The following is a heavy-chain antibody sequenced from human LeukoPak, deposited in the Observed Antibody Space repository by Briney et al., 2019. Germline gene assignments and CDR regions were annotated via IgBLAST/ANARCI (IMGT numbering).Heavy chain of an antibody. CDR1: GFTFSSYE. J-gene: IGHJ6*03. CDR3: ARTEPDYGQNPSYYYYMDV. V-gene: IGHV3-48*03. Sequence: PGGSLRLSCAASGFTFSSYEMNRVRQAPGKGLEWVSYISSSGSTIYYADSVKGRFTISRDNAKNSLYLQMNSLRAEDTAVYYCARTEPDYGQNPSYYYYMDVWGKGTTVTISS. D-gene: IGHD4-17*01. CDR2: ISSSGSTI.